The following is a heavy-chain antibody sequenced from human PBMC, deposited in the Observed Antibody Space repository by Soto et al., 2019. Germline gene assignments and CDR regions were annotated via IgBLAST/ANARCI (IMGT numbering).Heavy chain of an antibody. D-gene: IGHD2-2*01. CDR1: GGSISSSNW. CDR3: ARYCSSTSCYGGGYYYGMDV. CDR2: IYHSGST. Sequence: QVQLQESGPGLVKPSGTLSLTCAVSGGSISSSNWWSWVRQPPGKGLEWIGEIYHSGSTNYNPSLKSRVTISVDKSKNQFSLKLSSVTAADTAVYYCARYCSSTSCYGGGYYYGMDVWGQGTTVTVSS. V-gene: IGHV4-4*02. J-gene: IGHJ6*02.